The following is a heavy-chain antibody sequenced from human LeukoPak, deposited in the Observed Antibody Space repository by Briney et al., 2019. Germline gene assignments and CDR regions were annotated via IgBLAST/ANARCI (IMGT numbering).Heavy chain of an antibody. CDR3: TRTLGAVADSRYWFDP. Sequence: SETLSLTCTVSGGSISSYYWSWIRQPPGKGLEWIGYIYYSGSTNYNPSLKSRVTISVDTSKNQFSLKLSSVTAADTAVYYCTRTLGAVADSRYWFDPWGQGTLVTVSS. CDR1: GGSISSYY. D-gene: IGHD3-16*01. V-gene: IGHV4-59*01. J-gene: IGHJ5*02. CDR2: IYYSGST.